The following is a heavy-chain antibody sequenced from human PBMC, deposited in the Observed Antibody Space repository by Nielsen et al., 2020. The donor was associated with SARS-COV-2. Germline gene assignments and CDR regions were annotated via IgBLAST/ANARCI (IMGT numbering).Heavy chain of an antibody. V-gene: IGHV3-30*03. Sequence: GESLKISCAASGFTFSSYGMHWVRQAPGKGLEWVAVISYDGSNKYYADSVKGRFTISRDNSKNTLYLQMNSLRAEDTAVYYCTTMVGAVADWGQGTLVTVSS. CDR3: TTMVGAVAD. CDR2: ISYDGSNK. J-gene: IGHJ4*02. D-gene: IGHD6-19*01. CDR1: GFTFSSYG.